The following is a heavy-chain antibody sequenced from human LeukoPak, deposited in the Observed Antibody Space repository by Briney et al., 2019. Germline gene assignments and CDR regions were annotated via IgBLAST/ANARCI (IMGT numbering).Heavy chain of an antibody. CDR2: INHSGST. CDR3: ARGARSGYYYFDY. CDR1: GGSFSGYY. D-gene: IGHD3-22*01. Sequence: SETLSLTCAVYGGSFSGYYWSWIRQPPGKGLEWIGEINHSGSTSYNPSLKSRVTILVDTSKNQFSLKLSSVTAADTAVYYCARGARSGYYYFDYWGQGTLVTVSS. V-gene: IGHV4-34*01. J-gene: IGHJ4*02.